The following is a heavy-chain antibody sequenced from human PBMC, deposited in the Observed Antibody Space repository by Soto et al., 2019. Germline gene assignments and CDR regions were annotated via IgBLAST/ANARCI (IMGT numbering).Heavy chain of an antibody. J-gene: IGHJ4*02. V-gene: IGHV1-69*01. CDR2: IIPIFGTA. CDR3: ARTYYYDSRIHGGDY. D-gene: IGHD3-22*01. CDR1: GGTFSSYA. Sequence: QVQLVQSGAEVKKPGSSVKVSCKASGGTFSSYAISWVRQAPGQGLEWMGGIIPIFGTANYAQKFQGRDTSTADESTCTAYMELSSLRSEDTAVYYCARTYYYDSRIHGGDYCVEGTLVTVST.